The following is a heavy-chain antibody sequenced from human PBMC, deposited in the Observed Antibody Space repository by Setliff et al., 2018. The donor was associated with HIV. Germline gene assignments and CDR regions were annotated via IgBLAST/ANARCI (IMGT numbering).Heavy chain of an antibody. CDR2: VDPKNGKT. CDR3: ATLDYYGSQTYNLALHY. D-gene: IGHD3-10*01. CDR1: GYTFTDYY. V-gene: IGHV1-69-2*01. J-gene: IGHJ4*02. Sequence: ASVKVSCKASGYTFTDYYMHWVQQAPGKGLEWMGRVDPKNGKTLYAENLRGRITITADTSTDTAYMYLNSLRSEDTAMYYCATLDYYGSQTYNLALHYWGQGTLVTVSS.